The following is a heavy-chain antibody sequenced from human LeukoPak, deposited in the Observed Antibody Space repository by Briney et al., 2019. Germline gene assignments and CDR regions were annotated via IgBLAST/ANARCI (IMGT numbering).Heavy chain of an antibody. D-gene: IGHD2-2*01. J-gene: IGHJ2*01. CDR2: ISSSGSTI. CDR1: GYTFSSYE. Sequence: GGSLRLSCAASGYTFSSYEMNWVRQAPGKGLEWVSYISSSGSTIYYADSVKGRFTISRDNAKNSLYLQMNSLRAEDTAVYYCARDSLYCSNSSCYYPWYFDLWGRGTLVTVSS. CDR3: ARDSLYCSNSSCYYPWYFDL. V-gene: IGHV3-48*03.